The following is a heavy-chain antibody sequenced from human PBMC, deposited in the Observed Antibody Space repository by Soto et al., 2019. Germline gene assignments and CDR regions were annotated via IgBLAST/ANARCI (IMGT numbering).Heavy chain of an antibody. CDR3: ARELGAVFSCGSCRVAAFDI. Sequence: ASVKVSCKASGGTFSSYAISWVRQAPGQGLEWMGGIIPIFGIANYAQKFQGRVTITADKSTSTAYMELSSLRSEDTAVYYCARELGAVFSCGSCRVAAFDIWGQGSMVTVAS. D-gene: IGHD2-15*01. CDR2: IIPIFGIA. V-gene: IGHV1-69*10. CDR1: GGTFSSYA. J-gene: IGHJ3*02.